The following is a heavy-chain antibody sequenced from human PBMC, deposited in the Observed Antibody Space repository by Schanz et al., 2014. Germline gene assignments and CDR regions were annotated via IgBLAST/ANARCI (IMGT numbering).Heavy chain of an antibody. J-gene: IGHJ4*02. Sequence: EVQLLESGGGLVQPGGSLRLSCAASGFTFSKYWMSWVRQAPGKGLEWAANIKQDGSEKYYVDAVKGRFTISRDNAKNSMYLHMKSLRGEDTAVYYCARDNYYGSGSCAYWGQGTLXTVSS. CDR1: GFTFSKYW. CDR3: ARDNYYGSGSCAY. CDR2: IKQDGSEK. D-gene: IGHD3-10*01. V-gene: IGHV3-7*04.